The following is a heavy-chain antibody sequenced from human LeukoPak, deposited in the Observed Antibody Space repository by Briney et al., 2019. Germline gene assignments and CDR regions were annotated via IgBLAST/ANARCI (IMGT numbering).Heavy chain of an antibody. V-gene: IGHV5-51*01. J-gene: IGHJ6*02. D-gene: IGHD3-10*01. CDR1: GYSFTSYL. CDR2: IYPGDSDT. CDR3: ARHKGNYYGSGSYFYYYYGMDV. Sequence: GESLKISCKGSGYSFTSYLIGWVRQMPGKGLEWMGIIYPGDSDTRYSTSFQDQVTISAEKSISTDYLQRSSLKASDTAMYYCARHKGNYYGSGSYFYYYYGMDVWGQGTTVTVSS.